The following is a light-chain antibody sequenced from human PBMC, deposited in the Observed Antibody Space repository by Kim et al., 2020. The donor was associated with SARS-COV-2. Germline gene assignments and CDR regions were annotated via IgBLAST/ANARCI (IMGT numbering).Light chain of an antibody. CDR3: HTWSTGIV. Sequence: QPVLTQSPSASASLGASVKLTCTLSSGHSNYDITWHQQQPEKGPRYLMKLNSDGTHIKGDGIPDRFSGSSSGAERYLTISSLQSEDEADYYCHTWSTGIVFGGGTKVTVL. CDR2: LNSDGTH. CDR1: SGHSNYD. V-gene: IGLV4-69*01. J-gene: IGLJ2*01.